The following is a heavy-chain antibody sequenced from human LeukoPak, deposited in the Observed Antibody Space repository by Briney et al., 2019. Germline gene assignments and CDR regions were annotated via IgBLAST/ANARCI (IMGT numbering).Heavy chain of an antibody. CDR2: INPNSGGT. D-gene: IGHD6-19*01. CDR3: ARATKQVSGWPFDY. Sequence: GASVKVSCKASGYTFTGYYMHWVRQAPGQGLEWMGRINPNSGGTNYAQKFQGRVTMTRDTSISTAYMELSRVRSDETAVYYCARATKQVSGWPFDYWGQGTLVTVSS. CDR1: GYTFTGYY. V-gene: IGHV1-2*06. J-gene: IGHJ4*02.